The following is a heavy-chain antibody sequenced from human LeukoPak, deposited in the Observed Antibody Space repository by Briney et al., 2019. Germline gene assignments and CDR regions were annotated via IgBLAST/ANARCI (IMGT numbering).Heavy chain of an antibody. D-gene: IGHD6-13*01. J-gene: IGHJ3*02. V-gene: IGHV3-53*01. CDR2: IYSGGST. Sequence: GGSLRLSCAASGFTVSSNYMSWVRQAPGKGLEWVSVIYSGGSTYYADSVKGRFTISRDNSKNTRYLQMNSLRAEDTAVYYCARDLGTNAFDIWGQGTMVTVSS. CDR1: GFTVSSNY. CDR3: ARDLGTNAFDI.